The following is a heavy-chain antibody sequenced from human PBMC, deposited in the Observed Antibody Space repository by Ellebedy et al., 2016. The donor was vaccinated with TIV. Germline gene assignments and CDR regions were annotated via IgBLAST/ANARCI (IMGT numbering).Heavy chain of an antibody. CDR2: ISGNGDST. D-gene: IGHD6-19*01. Sequence: GESLKISCVASGFTFSHYGMNWVRQAPGEGLEWVSAISGNGDSTYYADSVKGRFTISRDNSKNTLYLQMNSLRAEDTAIYYCAKDTRGAVAEANSYYYYYGMDVWGQGTTVTVSS. V-gene: IGHV3-23*01. J-gene: IGHJ6*02. CDR1: GFTFSHYG. CDR3: AKDTRGAVAEANSYYYYYGMDV.